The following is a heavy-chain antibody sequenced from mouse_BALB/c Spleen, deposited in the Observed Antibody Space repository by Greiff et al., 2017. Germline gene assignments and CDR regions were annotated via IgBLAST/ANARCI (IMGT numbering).Heavy chain of an antibody. D-gene: IGHD2-1*01. Sequence: LVESGPELVKPGASVKVSCKASGYAFTSYNMYWVKQSHGKSLEWIGYIDPYNGGTSYNQKFKGKATLTVDKSSSTAYMHLNSLTSEDSAVYYCASYGNYVDYFDYWGQGTTLTVSS. CDR1: GYAFTSYN. J-gene: IGHJ2*01. V-gene: IGHV1S135*01. CDR2: IDPYNGGT. CDR3: ASYGNYVDYFDY.